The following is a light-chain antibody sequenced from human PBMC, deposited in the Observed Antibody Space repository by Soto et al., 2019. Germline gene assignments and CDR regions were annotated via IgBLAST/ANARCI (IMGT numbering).Light chain of an antibody. CDR3: YSYAGRNVGV. J-gene: IGLJ3*02. Sequence: QSALAQPPSASWSPGQSVTISCTGSGSDIGAYNFVSWYQQHPGKAPKLMIFGVTERPSGVPDRFSGSKSGNTASLTVSGLQADDEAIYYCYSYAGRNVGVFGGGTKLTVL. CDR1: GSDIGAYNF. CDR2: GVT. V-gene: IGLV2-8*01.